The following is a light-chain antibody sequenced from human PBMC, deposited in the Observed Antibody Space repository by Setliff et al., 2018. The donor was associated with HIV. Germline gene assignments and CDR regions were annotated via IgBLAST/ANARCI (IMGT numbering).Light chain of an antibody. CDR1: SSDVGSYNL. Sequence: QSVLTRPASVSGSPGQSITISCTGTSSDVGSYNLVSWYQQHPGKAPKLMIYEVSKRPSGVSNRFSGSKSGNTASLTISGLQAEDEADYYCCSYAGSRIFYVFGTGTKVTVL. J-gene: IGLJ1*01. CDR3: CSYAGSRIFYV. V-gene: IGLV2-23*02. CDR2: EVS.